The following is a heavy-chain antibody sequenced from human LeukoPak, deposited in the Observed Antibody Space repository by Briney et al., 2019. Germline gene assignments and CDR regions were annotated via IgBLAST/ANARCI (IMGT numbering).Heavy chain of an antibody. CDR2: ISGSSNYI. J-gene: IGHJ3*02. CDR1: GFPFSSYS. D-gene: IGHD1-26*01. CDR3: ARGRQNSGSYSDAFDI. V-gene: IGHV3-21*01. Sequence: PGGSLRLSCAASGFPFSSYSMDWVRQAPGKGLEWVSSISGSSNYIFYADSVRGRFTISRDNAKNSLFLQMNSLRAEDTAVYYCARGRQNSGSYSDAFDIWGQGTMVTVSS.